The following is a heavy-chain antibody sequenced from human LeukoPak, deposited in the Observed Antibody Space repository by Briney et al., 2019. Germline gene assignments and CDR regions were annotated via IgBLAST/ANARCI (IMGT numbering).Heavy chain of an antibody. J-gene: IGHJ6*03. D-gene: IGHD3-22*01. CDR3: ARLPDDSSARYYYYDMDV. CDR2: IYYSGST. V-gene: IGHV4-39*01. Sequence: SETLSLTCTVSGGSISSSSYYWGWIRQPPGKGLEWIGSIYYSGSTYYNPSLKSRVTISVDTSKNQFSLKLSSVTAADTAVYYCARLPDDSSARYYYYDMDVWGKGTTVTVSS. CDR1: GGSISSSSYY.